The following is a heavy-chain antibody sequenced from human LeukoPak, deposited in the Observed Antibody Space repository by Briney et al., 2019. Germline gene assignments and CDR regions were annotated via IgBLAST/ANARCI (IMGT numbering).Heavy chain of an antibody. J-gene: IGHJ4*02. V-gene: IGHV4-30-4*01. CDR1: GGSISSGDYY. D-gene: IGHD3-9*01. CDR2: IYYSGST. CDR3: ARAWYYDILTGFKTFDY. Sequence: SETLSLTCTVSGGSISSGDYYWSWIRQPPGKGLEWIGYIYYSGSTYYNPSLKGRVTISVDTSKNQFSLKLSSVTAADTAVYYCARAWYYDILTGFKTFDYWGQGTLVTVSS.